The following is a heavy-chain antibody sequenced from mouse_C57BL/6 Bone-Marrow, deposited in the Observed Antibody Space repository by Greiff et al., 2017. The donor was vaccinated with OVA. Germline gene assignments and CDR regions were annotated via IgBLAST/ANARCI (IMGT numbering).Heavy chain of an antibody. CDR1: GYTFTSYG. Sequence: QVQLKQSGAELARPGASVKLSCKASGYTFTSYGISWVKQRTGQGLEWIGEIYPRSGNTYYNEKFKGKATLTADKSSSTAYMELRSLTSEDSAVYFGARGYGSSRFAYWGQGTLVTVSA. V-gene: IGHV1-81*01. CDR2: IYPRSGNT. CDR3: ARGYGSSRFAY. D-gene: IGHD1-1*01. J-gene: IGHJ3*01.